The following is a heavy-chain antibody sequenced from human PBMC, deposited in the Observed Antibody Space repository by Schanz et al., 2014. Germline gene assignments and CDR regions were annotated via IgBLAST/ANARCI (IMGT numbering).Heavy chain of an antibody. D-gene: IGHD6-13*01. V-gene: IGHV3-33*08. CDR2: IWYDENNK. J-gene: IGHJ4*01. Sequence: QVQLVESGGGVVQPGRSLRLSCAAYGFTLSSYAMHWVRQAPGKGLEWVAVIWYDENNKYYADSVKGRFTISRDNSKNTLYLQMNSLRADDTAVYYCAREQIMAAAGLVDYWGHGTLVTVSS. CDR3: AREQIMAAAGLVDY. CDR1: GFTLSSYA.